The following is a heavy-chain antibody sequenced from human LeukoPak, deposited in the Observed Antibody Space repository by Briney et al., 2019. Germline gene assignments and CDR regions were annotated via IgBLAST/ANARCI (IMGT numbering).Heavy chain of an antibody. J-gene: IGHJ4*02. D-gene: IGHD4-23*01. V-gene: IGHV1-18*01. CDR3: ARVFCLGGRCHRLDS. Sequence: GASVKVSCKASGYTFISYGISWVRQAPGQGLEWMGWVSGYNGNTKYAQKVQGRVTMTTDTSTSTAYMELRSLRSDDAAVYHCARVFCLGGRCHRLDSWGQGTLVTVSS. CDR2: VSGYNGNT. CDR1: GYTFISYG.